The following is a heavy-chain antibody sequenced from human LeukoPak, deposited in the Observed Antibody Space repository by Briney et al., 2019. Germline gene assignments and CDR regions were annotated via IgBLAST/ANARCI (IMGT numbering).Heavy chain of an antibody. J-gene: IGHJ4*02. CDR1: GFTFSSYG. Sequence: GGSLRLSCAASGFTFSSYGMHWVRQAPGKGLEWVAFIRYDGSNKYYADSVKGRFTISRDNSKNTLYLQMNSLRAEDTAVYYCSKKGQNEDYGKPDWGQGTLVTVSS. D-gene: IGHD4-17*01. CDR2: IRYDGSNK. V-gene: IGHV3-30*02. CDR3: SKKGQNEDYGKPD.